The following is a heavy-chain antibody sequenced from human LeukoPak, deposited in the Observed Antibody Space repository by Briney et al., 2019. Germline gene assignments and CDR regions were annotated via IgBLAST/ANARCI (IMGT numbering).Heavy chain of an antibody. CDR2: MYSGGTT. V-gene: IGHV3-66*01. J-gene: IGHJ4*02. CDR3: ARDRRDGYCLGH. D-gene: IGHD5-24*01. Sequence: GGSLSLSCTGSGFTVSSSYMSWVRQTPGKGLEWVSVMYSGGTTYYADSVKGRFTISRDSSKNTVNLQMNSLRAEDTAVYYCARDRRDGYCLGHWGQGTLVTVSS. CDR1: GFTVSSSY.